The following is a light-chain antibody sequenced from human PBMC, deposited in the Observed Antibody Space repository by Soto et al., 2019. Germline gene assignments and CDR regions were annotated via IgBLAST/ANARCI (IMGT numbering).Light chain of an antibody. Sequence: EVVLTQSPGTLSLSPGDRATVSCRASQTVHSSFFAWYQQKGGQAPRLLIYGTSKRAAGIPDRFSGHGSGTDFTLPIDGLEPEDFAMYFCQQHGGSPPYTFGRGTRLEI. CDR2: GTS. V-gene: IGKV3-20*01. J-gene: IGKJ2*01. CDR1: QTVHSSF. CDR3: QQHGGSPPYT.